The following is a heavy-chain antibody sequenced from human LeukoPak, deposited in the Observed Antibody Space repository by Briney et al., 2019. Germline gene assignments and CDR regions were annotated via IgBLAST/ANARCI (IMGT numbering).Heavy chain of an antibody. V-gene: IGHV1-2*02. CDR1: GYTFTGYY. CDR2: INPNSGGT. Sequence: ASVKVSCKASGYTFTGYYMHRVRQAPGQGLEWIGWINPNSGGTNYAQKFQGRVTMTRDTSISTAYMELSRLRSDDTAVYYCARGGDWAPYGMDVWGQGTTVTVSS. J-gene: IGHJ6*02. CDR3: ARGGDWAPYGMDV. D-gene: IGHD3-16*01.